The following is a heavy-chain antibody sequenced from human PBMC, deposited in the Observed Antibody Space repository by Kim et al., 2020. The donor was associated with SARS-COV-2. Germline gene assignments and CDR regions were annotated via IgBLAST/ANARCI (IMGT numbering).Heavy chain of an antibody. Sequence: GGSLRLSCAASGFTFDDYTMHWVRQAPGKGLEWVSLISWDGGSTYYADSVKGRFTISRDNSKNSLYLQMNSLRTEDTALYYCAKDIESAYNDHMVRGVMGTGFDPWGQGTLVTVSS. CDR2: ISWDGGST. V-gene: IGHV3-43*01. D-gene: IGHD3-10*01. J-gene: IGHJ5*02. CDR1: GFTFDDYT. CDR3: AKDIESAYNDHMVRGVMGTGFDP.